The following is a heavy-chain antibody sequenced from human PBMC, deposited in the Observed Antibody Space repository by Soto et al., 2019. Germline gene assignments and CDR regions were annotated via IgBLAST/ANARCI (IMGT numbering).Heavy chain of an antibody. J-gene: IGHJ6*04. CDR3: TDFDRVRWSGWDV. CDR1: GFIFTNAW. D-gene: IGHD3-9*01. Sequence: EVQLVESGGNLVKPGGSLRLSCAASGFIFTNAWMNWVRQAPGKGLEWVGRISSETDGGTTDYAAPVKGRFTISRNDSKSTLYLQMDSLKTEDTAVYYCTDFDRVRWSGWDVWGKGTTVTVAS. V-gene: IGHV3-15*07. CDR2: ISSETDGGTT.